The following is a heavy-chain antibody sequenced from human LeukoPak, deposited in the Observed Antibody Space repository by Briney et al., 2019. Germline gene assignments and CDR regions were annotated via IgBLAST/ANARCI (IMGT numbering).Heavy chain of an antibody. CDR2: IYSGGST. CDR1: GFTVSSNY. CDR3: ASHGSGSTLYYYYMDV. Sequence: GGSLRLSCAASGFTVSSNYMSWVRQAPGKGLEWVSVIYSGGSTYCADSVKGRFTISRDNSKNTLYLQMNSLRAEDTAVYYCASHGSGSTLYYYYMDVWGKGTTVTISS. J-gene: IGHJ6*03. D-gene: IGHD3-10*01. V-gene: IGHV3-53*01.